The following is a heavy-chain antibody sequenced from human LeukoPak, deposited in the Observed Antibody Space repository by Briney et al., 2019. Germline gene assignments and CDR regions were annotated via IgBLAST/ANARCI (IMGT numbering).Heavy chain of an antibody. CDR3: AKAASSSWPSYYYGMDV. J-gene: IGHJ6*02. D-gene: IGHD6-13*01. CDR1: GFTFSNNW. Sequence: GGSLRLSCAASGFTFSNNWMHWVRQAPGKGLEWVSAITGSGGNTYYADSVKGRFTISKDNSKNTVYLQMSSLRVDDTAVYYCAKAASSSWPSYYYGMDVWGQGTTVTVSS. CDR2: ITGSGGNT. V-gene: IGHV3-23*01.